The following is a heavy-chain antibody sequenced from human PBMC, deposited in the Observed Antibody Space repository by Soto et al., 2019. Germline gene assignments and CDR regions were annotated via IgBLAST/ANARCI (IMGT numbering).Heavy chain of an antibody. Sequence: GGSLRLSCSTSGFTFDDYAMHWVRQAPGKGLEWVSGISWNSGSIGYADSVKGRFTISRDNAKNSLYLQMNSLRAEDTALYYCAKADHNDAFDIWGQGTMVTVSS. J-gene: IGHJ3*02. CDR3: AKADHNDAFDI. CDR2: ISWNSGSI. CDR1: GFTFDDYA. V-gene: IGHV3-9*01.